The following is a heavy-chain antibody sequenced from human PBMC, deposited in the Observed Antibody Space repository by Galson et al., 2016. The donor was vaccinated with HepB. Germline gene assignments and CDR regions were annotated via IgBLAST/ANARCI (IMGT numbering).Heavy chain of an antibody. CDR1: GFTVRSTY. Sequence: SLRLSCAASGFTVRSTYMSWVRQAPGRGLEWVSILYSAGQTFYADSVKGRFTISGDNSKDTVHLQMNSLRAEDTAVYYCAMRLWLGEFGGQGTLVTVSS. D-gene: IGHD3-10*01. CDR2: LYSAGQT. J-gene: IGHJ4*02. V-gene: IGHV3-66*01. CDR3: AMRLWLGEF.